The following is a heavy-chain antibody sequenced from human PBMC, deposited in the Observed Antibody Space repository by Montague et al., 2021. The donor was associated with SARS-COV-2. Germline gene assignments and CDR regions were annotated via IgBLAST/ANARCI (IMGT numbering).Heavy chain of an antibody. V-gene: IGHV4-59*12. CDR2: IYYSATT. D-gene: IGHD1-26*01. Sequence: SETLSLTCTVSGGSITNYYWTRIRQPPGRGLEWIGYIYYSATTNYNSSLKSRVTMSIDTSKNQFSLSLTSVTAADSAVYYCARLRRGTYYVSFDPWGQGTLVSVSS. CDR3: ARLRRGTYYVSFDP. J-gene: IGHJ5*02. CDR1: GGSITNYY.